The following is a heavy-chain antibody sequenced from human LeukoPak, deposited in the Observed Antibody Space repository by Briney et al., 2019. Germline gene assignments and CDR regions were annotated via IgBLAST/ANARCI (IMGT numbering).Heavy chain of an antibody. V-gene: IGHV4-59*08. CDR2: IYYSGST. CDR1: GGSISSYY. D-gene: IGHD5-24*01. CDR3: ARVEMATIGIDY. J-gene: IGHJ4*02. Sequence: PSETLSLTCTVSGGSISSYYWSWIRQPPGKGLEWIGYIYYSGSTNYNPSLKSRVTISVDTSKNQFSLKPSSVTAADTAVYYCARVEMATIGIDYWGQGTLVTVSS.